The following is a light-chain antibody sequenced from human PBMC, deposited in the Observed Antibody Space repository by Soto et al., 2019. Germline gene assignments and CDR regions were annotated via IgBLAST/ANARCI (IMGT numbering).Light chain of an antibody. CDR2: EDN. Sequence: QSALTQPASVSGSPGQSITISCTGTSSDVGSYNLVSWYQQHPGKAPKLMIYEDNKRPSGVSNRFSGSKSDNTASLTISGLQAEDQADYYCCSYAGSITYVVFGGGTKLTVL. V-gene: IGLV2-23*01. J-gene: IGLJ2*01. CDR3: CSYAGSITYVV. CDR1: SSDVGSYNL.